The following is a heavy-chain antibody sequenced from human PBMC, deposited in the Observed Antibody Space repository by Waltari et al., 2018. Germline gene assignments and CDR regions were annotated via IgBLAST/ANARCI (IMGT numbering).Heavy chain of an antibody. CDR2: RSGSGGTT. J-gene: IGHJ6*02. CDR1: GFIFRKYA. V-gene: IGHV3-23*01. D-gene: IGHD2-2*01. CDR3: ARYCSGTTCSDGHLYGMDV. Sequence: EVQLLESGGDLVQPGGSLRPSCAAQGFIFRKYAIGWVSPAPGKGREWVSTRSGSGGTTYYADSGKGRFTISRDNSRNTLYLQMRSLGAEDAAVYYCARYCSGTTCSDGHLYGMDVWGQGTTVTVSS.